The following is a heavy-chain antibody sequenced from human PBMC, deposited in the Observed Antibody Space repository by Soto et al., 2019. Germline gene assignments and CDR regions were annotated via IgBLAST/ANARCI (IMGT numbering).Heavy chain of an antibody. CDR2: IYYSGST. CDR3: ARGGGTGTYYYYYGMDV. J-gene: IGHJ6*02. V-gene: IGHV4-30-4*01. D-gene: IGHD1-1*01. Sequence: SETLSLTCTVSGGSISSGDYYWSWIRQPPGKGLEWIGYIYYSGSTYYNPSLKSRVTISVDTSKNQFSLKLSSVTAADTAVYYCARGGGTGTYYYYYGMDVWGQGTTVTV. CDR1: GGSISSGDYY.